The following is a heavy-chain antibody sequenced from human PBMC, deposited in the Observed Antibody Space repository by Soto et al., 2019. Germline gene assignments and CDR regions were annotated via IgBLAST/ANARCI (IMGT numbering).Heavy chain of an antibody. J-gene: IGHJ3*02. CDR2: IGTAVDT. Sequence: EVQLVESGGGLVQPGGSLRLSCAASGFTFSSYDMHWVRQATGKGLEWVSAIGTAVDTYYPGSVKGRFTISRENDKNSLYLQMNSLRAGDTAVYYCARGFTYGSGSYSTDAFDIWGQGTMVTVSS. CDR1: GFTFSSYD. V-gene: IGHV3-13*01. D-gene: IGHD3-10*01. CDR3: ARGFTYGSGSYSTDAFDI.